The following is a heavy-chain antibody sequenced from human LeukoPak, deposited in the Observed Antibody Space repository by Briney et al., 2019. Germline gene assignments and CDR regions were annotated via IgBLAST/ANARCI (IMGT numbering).Heavy chain of an antibody. V-gene: IGHV1-18*01. Sequence: GASVKVSCKASGYTFTSYAMNWVRQAPGQGLEWMGWISTYSSHTTYAQKFQGRVTMTTDTSTATAYMELRSLRSDDTAVYYCARDEGRVSGSFNPWGQGTLVTVSS. CDR2: ISTYSSHT. D-gene: IGHD3-10*01. CDR3: ARDEGRVSGSFNP. CDR1: GYTFTSYA. J-gene: IGHJ5*02.